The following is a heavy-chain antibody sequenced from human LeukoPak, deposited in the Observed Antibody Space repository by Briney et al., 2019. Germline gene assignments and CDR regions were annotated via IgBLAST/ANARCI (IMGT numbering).Heavy chain of an antibody. CDR3: AAQGYDGFYNGMDV. J-gene: IGHJ6*02. D-gene: IGHD3-22*01. Sequence: PSETLSLTCTVSGGSFSGYYWTRIRQPPGRGLEWIGYIYYSGSTNYNPSLRSRVTISVDTSKNQFSLKLSSVTAADTAVYYCAAQGYDGFYNGMDVWGQGTTVTVSS. CDR1: GGSFSGYY. CDR2: IYYSGST. V-gene: IGHV4-59*01.